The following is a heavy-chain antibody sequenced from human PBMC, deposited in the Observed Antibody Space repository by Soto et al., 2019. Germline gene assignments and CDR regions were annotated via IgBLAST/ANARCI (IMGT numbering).Heavy chain of an antibody. CDR3: GRETYNDFWSGSLPVDY. V-gene: IGHV4-38-2*02. CDR1: SYSNSSGYY. D-gene: IGHD3-3*01. Sequence: NPSETLSLTCTVSSYSNSSGYYWGCLRQPPGKGLEWIGSIYHPGSTYYNPSLKSRVTISVDTSKNQFSLKLGSVTAADTAVYYCGRETYNDFWSGSLPVDYGGPGALVTVSS. CDR2: IYHPGST. J-gene: IGHJ4*02.